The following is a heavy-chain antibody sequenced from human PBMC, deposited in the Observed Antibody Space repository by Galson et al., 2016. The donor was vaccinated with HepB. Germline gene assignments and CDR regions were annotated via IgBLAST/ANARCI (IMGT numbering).Heavy chain of an antibody. J-gene: IGHJ5*02. V-gene: IGHV3-7*01. Sequence: SLRLSCAASGFTFSTYWMHWVRQAPGKGLEWVANINQDGSQKYYVDSVKGRFTISRDNAKKSLYLQINRLTAGDTAVYYVANLNVNPWGKGTLVTVSS. CDR1: GFTFSTYW. CDR3: ANLNVNP. CDR2: INQDGSQK.